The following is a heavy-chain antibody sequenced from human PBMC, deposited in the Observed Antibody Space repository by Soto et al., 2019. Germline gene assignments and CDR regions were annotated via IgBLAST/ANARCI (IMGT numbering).Heavy chain of an antibody. V-gene: IGHV1-2*04. CDR1: GYTFTGYY. CDR2: INPNSGAT. J-gene: IGHJ4*02. CDR3: ARGQDVSLRYFDHPLNY. D-gene: IGHD3-9*01. Sequence: GASVKVSCKASGYTFTGYYIHWVRQAPGQGLEWMGWINPNSGATNYAQNFQDWVAMTRDTSISTVYMELSRLRSDDTAMYYCARGQDVSLRYFDHPLNYWGQGSLVTVSS.